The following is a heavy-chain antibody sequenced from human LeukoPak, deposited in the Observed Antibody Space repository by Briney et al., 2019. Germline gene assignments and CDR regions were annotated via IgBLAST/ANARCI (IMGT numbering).Heavy chain of an antibody. CDR3: ARDLLDFWSAPAYLDY. CDR2: ISTYDGNT. J-gene: IGHJ4*02. Sequence: ASVTVSCKPSGYTFTHYGISWVRQAPGQGLEWMGWISTYDGNTDFVQKFQGRLIMTKDTVTNTTYMELTGLRSDDTAVYYCARDLLDFWSAPAYLDYWGQGTLVSVSS. D-gene: IGHD3-3*01. V-gene: IGHV1-18*01. CDR1: GYTFTHYG.